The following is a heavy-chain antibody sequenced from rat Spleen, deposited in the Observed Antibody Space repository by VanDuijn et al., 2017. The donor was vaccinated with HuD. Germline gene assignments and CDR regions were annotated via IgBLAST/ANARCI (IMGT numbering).Heavy chain of an antibody. Sequence: EVQVLESGGGLVQPGNSLKLSCATSGFTFSTAWMYWYRQFPEKRLEWVARIKAKSNNYATDYTESVKGRFTISRDDSKSSIYLKMNTLRSEDTATYYCAKDGGYRFDYWGQGVMVTVSS. J-gene: IGHJ2*01. CDR2: IKAKSNNYAT. V-gene: IGHV6-6*01. CDR1: GFTFSTAW. CDR3: AKDGGYRFDY. D-gene: IGHD4-4*01.